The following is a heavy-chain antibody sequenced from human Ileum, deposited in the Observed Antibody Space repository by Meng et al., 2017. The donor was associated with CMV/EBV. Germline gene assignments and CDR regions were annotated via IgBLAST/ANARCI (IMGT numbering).Heavy chain of an antibody. V-gene: IGHV1-69*10. CDR1: GVTVSSYA. J-gene: IGHJ5*02. Sequence: SVKVSCKASGVTVSSYAIIWVRQAPGQGLEWMGQIIPVLGIANYAQKFQGRVTITADKSTSTAYMELSSLRFDDTAVYYCARVPAGYWIDPWGQGTLVTVSS. CDR3: ARVPAGYWIDP. CDR2: IIPVLGIA.